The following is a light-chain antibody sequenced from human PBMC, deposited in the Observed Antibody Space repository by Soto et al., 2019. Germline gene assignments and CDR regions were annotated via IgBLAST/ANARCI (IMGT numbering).Light chain of an antibody. CDR1: QRISNS. Sequence: EIVLTQSPATLSLSPGEGATLSCRASQRISNSLSWYQQIPGQAPRLLSYDASNRSAGIPASFSGSGSGTDFTLTISSLEPDDFAVYYCQLRASWPVFTFGPGTKVDIK. J-gene: IGKJ3*01. CDR2: DAS. CDR3: QLRASWPVFT. V-gene: IGKV3-11*01.